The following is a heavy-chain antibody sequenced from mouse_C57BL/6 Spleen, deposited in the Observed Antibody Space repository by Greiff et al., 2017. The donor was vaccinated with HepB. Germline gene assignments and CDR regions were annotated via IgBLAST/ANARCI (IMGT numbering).Heavy chain of an antibody. D-gene: IGHD2-2*01. J-gene: IGHJ1*03. CDR2: INPNNGGT. CDR1: GYTFTDYY. CDR3: ARKEVNYWYFDV. Sequence: VQLQQSGPELVKPGASVKISCKASGYTFTDYYMNWVKQSHGKSLEWIGDINPNNGGTSYNQKFKGKATLTVDKSSSTAYMELRSLTSEDSAVYYCARKEVNYWYFDVWGTGTTVTVSS. V-gene: IGHV1-26*01.